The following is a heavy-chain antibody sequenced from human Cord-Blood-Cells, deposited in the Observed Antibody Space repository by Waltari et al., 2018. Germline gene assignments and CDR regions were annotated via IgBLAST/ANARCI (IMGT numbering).Heavy chain of an antibody. J-gene: IGHJ3*02. Sequence: EVQLLEPGGGSVQPGGSLSLSCAASGLTFSSYAMRCVSQAPGKWLEWVSAISGSGGSTYYADSVKGRFTSSRDNSKNTLYLQMNSLRAEDTAVYYCAKDSDPEEQLVAFDIWGQGTMVTVSS. D-gene: IGHD6-6*01. V-gene: IGHV3-23*01. CDR1: GLTFSSYA. CDR3: AKDSDPEEQLVAFDI. CDR2: ISGSGGST.